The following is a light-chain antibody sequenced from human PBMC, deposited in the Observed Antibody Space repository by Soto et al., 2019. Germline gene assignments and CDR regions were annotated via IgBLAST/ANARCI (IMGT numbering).Light chain of an antibody. CDR2: DAS. CDR3: QQYNSYSRT. J-gene: IGKJ1*01. CDR1: QSISSW. V-gene: IGKV1-5*01. Sequence: DIQMTQSPSTLSESVGDKVTITCRASQSISSWLAWYQQKPGKAPKLLIFDASSLESGVPPRFSGSGSGTEFTLTISSLQPDDFAIYYCQQYNSYSRTFGQGTKVEIK.